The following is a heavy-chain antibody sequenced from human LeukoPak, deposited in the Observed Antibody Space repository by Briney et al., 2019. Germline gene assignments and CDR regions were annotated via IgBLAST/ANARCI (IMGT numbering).Heavy chain of an antibody. CDR3: VAMVDYYYYVMDV. CDR2: MYYNGSA. V-gene: IGHV4-39*01. J-gene: IGHJ6*02. D-gene: IGHD2-15*01. CDR1: GGSISSSSYY. Sequence: LETLSLTCTVSGGSISSSSYYWGCIRQPPGKGLDWIGSMYYNGSAYYNPSLKGRVTISVDTSKNQFSLRLSSVTAADTAVYYCVAMVDYYYYVMDVWGQGTTVTVSS.